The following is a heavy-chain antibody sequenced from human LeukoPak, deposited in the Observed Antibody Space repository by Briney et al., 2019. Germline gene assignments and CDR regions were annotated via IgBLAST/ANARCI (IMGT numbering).Heavy chain of an antibody. CDR2: IYTSGST. CDR1: GGSISSGSYY. CDR3: ARHSRHGYNYGDY. J-gene: IGHJ4*02. D-gene: IGHD5-24*01. Sequence: SETLSLTCTVSGGSISSGSYYWSWIRQPAGKGLGWIGRIYTSGSTNYNPSLKSRVTISVDTSKNQFSLKLSSVTAADTAVYYCARHSRHGYNYGDYWGQGTLVTVSS. V-gene: IGHV4-61*02.